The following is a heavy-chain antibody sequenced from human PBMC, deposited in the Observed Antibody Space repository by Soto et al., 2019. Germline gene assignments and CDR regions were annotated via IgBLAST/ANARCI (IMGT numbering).Heavy chain of an antibody. V-gene: IGHV3-11*01. CDR2: ISSSGSTI. D-gene: IGHD2-2*01. J-gene: IGHJ4*02. Sequence: PGGSLRLSCAASGFTFSDYYMSWIRQAPGKGLEWVSYISSSGSTIYYADSVKGRFTISRDNAKNSLYLQMNSLRAEDTAVYYCASTDHCSSTSRYHWLDYWGQGTLVTVAS. CDR1: GFTFSDYY. CDR3: ASTDHCSSTSRYHWLDY.